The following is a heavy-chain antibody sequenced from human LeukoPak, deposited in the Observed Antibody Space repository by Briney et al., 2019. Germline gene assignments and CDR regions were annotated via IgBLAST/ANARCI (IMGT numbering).Heavy chain of an antibody. CDR1: GYTFTSYY. D-gene: IGHD2-15*01. Sequence: ASVKVSCKASGYTFTSYYMHWVRQAPGQGLEWMGIINPSGGSTSYAQKFQGRVTITADESTSTAYMELSSLRSEDTAVYYCARAPATSPFEAWGQGTLVTVSS. CDR2: INPSGGST. V-gene: IGHV1-46*01. J-gene: IGHJ5*02. CDR3: ARAPATSPFEA.